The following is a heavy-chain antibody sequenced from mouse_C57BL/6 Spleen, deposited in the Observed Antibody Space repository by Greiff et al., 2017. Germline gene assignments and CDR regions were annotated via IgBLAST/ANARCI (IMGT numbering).Heavy chain of an antibody. CDR3: ARSYGNFSYAMDY. Sequence: VQLQQSGAELARPGASVKLSCKASGYTFTSYGISWVKQRTGQGLEWIGEIYPRSGNTYYNEKFKGKATLTADKSSSTAYMELRSLTSEDSTVYFCARSYGNFSYAMDYWGQGTSVTVSS. D-gene: IGHD2-1*01. CDR1: GYTFTSYG. V-gene: IGHV1-81*01. J-gene: IGHJ4*01. CDR2: IYPRSGNT.